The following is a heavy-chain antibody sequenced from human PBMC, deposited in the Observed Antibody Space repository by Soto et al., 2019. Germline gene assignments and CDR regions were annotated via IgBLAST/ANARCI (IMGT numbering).Heavy chain of an antibody. J-gene: IGHJ4*02. V-gene: IGHV3-23*01. Sequence: EVQLLESGGGLVQPGGSLRLSCAASGFTFSSYAMSWVRQAPGKGLEWVSAISGSGGSTYYADSVQGRFTISRDNSKNTLYLQMNSLRAEDTAVYYCAKDSSGYSYGFHDYWGQGTLVTVSS. CDR2: ISGSGGST. D-gene: IGHD5-18*01. CDR3: AKDSSGYSYGFHDY. CDR1: GFTFSSYA.